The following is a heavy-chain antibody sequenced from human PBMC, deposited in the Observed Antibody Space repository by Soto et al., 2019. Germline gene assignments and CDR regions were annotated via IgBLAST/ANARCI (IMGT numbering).Heavy chain of an antibody. V-gene: IGHV1-18*04. Sequence: ASVKVSCKASGYTFTDHYLLWVRQAPGQGLEWMGWISAYNGNTNYAQKLQGRVTMTTDTSTSTAYMELRSLRSDDTAVYYCARSIAAAGPWGMDVWGQGTTVTVSS. CDR3: ARSIAAAGPWGMDV. CDR2: ISAYNGNT. CDR1: GYTFTDHY. J-gene: IGHJ6*02. D-gene: IGHD6-13*01.